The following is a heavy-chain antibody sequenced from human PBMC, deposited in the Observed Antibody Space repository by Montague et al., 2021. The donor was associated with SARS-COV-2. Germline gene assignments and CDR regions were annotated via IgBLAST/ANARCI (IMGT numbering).Heavy chain of an antibody. CDR1: GFTFSSYS. Sequence: SLRLSCAASGFTFSSYSMNWVRQAPGKGLEWVSSISSSSSYIYYADSVKGRFTISRDNAKNSLYLQMNSLRAEDTAVYHCARDIASYCSGGSCYYFDYWGQGTLVTVSS. J-gene: IGHJ4*02. CDR3: ARDIASYCSGGSCYYFDY. V-gene: IGHV3-21*01. CDR2: ISSSSSYI. D-gene: IGHD2-15*01.